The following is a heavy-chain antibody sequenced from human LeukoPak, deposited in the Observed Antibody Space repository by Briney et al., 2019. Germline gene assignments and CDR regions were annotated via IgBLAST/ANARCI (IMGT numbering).Heavy chain of an antibody. CDR2: TYYRSKWYY. CDR1: GDTVSSNSAA. CDR3: ARGFALDF. V-gene: IGHV6-1*01. J-gene: IGHJ3*01. Sequence: SQTLSLTCDISGDTVSSNSAAWNWIRQSPSRGLEWLGRTYYRSKWYYDYVVSVKTLITISPDTSKYQFSLQLNSVTADDTAVYYCARGFALDFWGQGTMVTVSS.